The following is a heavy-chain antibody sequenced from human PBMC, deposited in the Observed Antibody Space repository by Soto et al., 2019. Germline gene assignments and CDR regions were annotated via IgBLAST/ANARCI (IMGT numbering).Heavy chain of an antibody. J-gene: IGHJ4*02. D-gene: IGHD2-15*01. V-gene: IGHV3-30*03. CDR2: ISYDGSNK. CDR1: GFTFSSYG. CDR3: ARATVVVAATPDY. Sequence: GGSLRLSCAASGFTFSSYGMHWVRQAPGKGLEWVAVISYDGSNKYYADSVKGRFTISRDNSKNTLYLQMNSLRAEDTAVYYCARATVVVAATPDYWGQGTLVTVSS.